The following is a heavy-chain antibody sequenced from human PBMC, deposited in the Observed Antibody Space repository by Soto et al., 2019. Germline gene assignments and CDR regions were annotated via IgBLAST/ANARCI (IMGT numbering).Heavy chain of an antibody. Sequence: PGGSLRLSCGASGFTFSSYSMNWVRQAPGKGLEWVSSISTRGSYIYYADSVKGRFAISRDNAKNSLYLQMNSLRAEDTAVYYCARDCRGGSCYSDWGQGTLVTVSS. CDR3: ARDCRGGSCYSD. J-gene: IGHJ4*02. CDR2: ISTRGSYI. D-gene: IGHD2-15*01. V-gene: IGHV3-21*01. CDR1: GFTFSSYS.